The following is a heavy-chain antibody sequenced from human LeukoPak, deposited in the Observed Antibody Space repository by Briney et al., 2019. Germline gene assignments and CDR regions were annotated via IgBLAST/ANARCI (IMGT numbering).Heavy chain of an antibody. J-gene: IGHJ4*02. CDR2: ISTYNGNT. V-gene: IGHV1-18*01. CDR3: AREKPPYYYDSSGIDY. D-gene: IGHD3-22*01. Sequence: ASVKVSCKTSGYTFTTYGITWVRQAPGQGLEWMGWISTYNGNTNYAQMLQGRVTMTTDTSTSTAYMKLRSLRSDDTAVYYCAREKPPYYYDSSGIDYWGQGTLVTVSS. CDR1: GYTFTTYG.